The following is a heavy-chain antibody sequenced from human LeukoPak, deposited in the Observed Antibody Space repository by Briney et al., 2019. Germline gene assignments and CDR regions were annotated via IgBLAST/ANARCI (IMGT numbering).Heavy chain of an antibody. Sequence: ASVKVSCKASGYTFTGYYMHWVRQAPGQGLEWMGWINPNSGGTNYARKFQGRVTMTRDTSISTAYMELSRLRSDDTAVYYCARPLDDITPYYYYGMDVWGQGTTVTVSS. CDR2: INPNSGGT. CDR3: ARPLDDITPYYYYGMDV. J-gene: IGHJ6*02. V-gene: IGHV1-2*02. CDR1: GYTFTGYY. D-gene: IGHD3-16*01.